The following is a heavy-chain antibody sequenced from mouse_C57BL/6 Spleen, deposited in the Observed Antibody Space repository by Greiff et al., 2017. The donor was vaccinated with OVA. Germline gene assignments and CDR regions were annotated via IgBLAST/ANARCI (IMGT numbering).Heavy chain of an antibody. CDR1: GYTFTSYT. CDR3: ARSDSSGYDY. V-gene: IGHV1-4*01. J-gene: IGHJ2*01. CDR2: INPSSGYT. D-gene: IGHD3-2*02. Sequence: QVQLKESGAELARPGASVKMSCKASGYTFTSYTMHWVKQRPGQGLEWIGYINPSSGYTKYNQKFKDKATLTADKSSSTAYMQLSSLTSEDSAVYYCARSDSSGYDYWGQGTTLTVSS.